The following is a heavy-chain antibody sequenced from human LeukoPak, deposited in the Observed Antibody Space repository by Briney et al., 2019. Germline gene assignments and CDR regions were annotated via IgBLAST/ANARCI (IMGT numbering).Heavy chain of an antibody. CDR2: IYYSGST. Sequence: SETLSLTCTVSGGSISSYYWSWIRQPAGKGLEWIGCIYYSGSTDYNPSLKSRVTISVDTSKNQFSLKLSSVTAADTAVYYCARGPNYPSPSPFDYWGQGTLVTVSS. V-gene: IGHV4-59*08. D-gene: IGHD5-24*01. CDR1: GGSISSYY. CDR3: ARGPNYPSPSPFDY. J-gene: IGHJ4*02.